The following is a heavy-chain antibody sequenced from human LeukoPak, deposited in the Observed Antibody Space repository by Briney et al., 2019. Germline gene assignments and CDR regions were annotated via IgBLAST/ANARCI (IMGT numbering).Heavy chain of an antibody. J-gene: IGHJ4*02. CDR2: INQYHGNT. Sequence: GASVRLSCEASGFTFTNYWISWVRQAPGQGLEWVANINQYHGNTNYAQKLQGRVTMTTDTSTSTAYVELRSLRSDDTAVYYCARDHATVHIVVEGVSDYWGQGTLVTVSS. CDR1: GFTFTNYW. V-gene: IGHV1-18*01. CDR3: ARDHATVHIVVEGVSDY. D-gene: IGHD2-21*01.